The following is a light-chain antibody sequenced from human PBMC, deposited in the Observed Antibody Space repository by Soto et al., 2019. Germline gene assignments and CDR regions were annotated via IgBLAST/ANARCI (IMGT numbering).Light chain of an antibody. J-gene: IGLJ2*01. Sequence: QSALTQPASVSGSPGQSITISCTGTSSDVGGYNYVSWYQQHPGKAPKLMIYDVSNRPSGVSNRFSGSKSGNTASLTISGLQAEVEADYYCSSYTSSSTSTVFGGGTKLTVL. CDR1: SSDVGGYNY. CDR2: DVS. CDR3: SSYTSSSTSTV. V-gene: IGLV2-14*01.